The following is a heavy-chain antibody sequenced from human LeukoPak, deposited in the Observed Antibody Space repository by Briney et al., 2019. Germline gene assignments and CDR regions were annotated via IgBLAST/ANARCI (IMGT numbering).Heavy chain of an antibody. CDR1: GFTFSIYA. Sequence: GGSLKLSCAASGFTFSIYAMSWVRQAPGKGLEWVSAISGSDYSTYYADSVKGRFTISRDNSKNTLYLQMNSLRAEDTAVYYCAKFASTSCCQSAFDIWGQGTMVTVSS. J-gene: IGHJ3*02. V-gene: IGHV3-23*01. CDR3: AKFASTSCCQSAFDI. CDR2: ISGSDYST. D-gene: IGHD2-2*01.